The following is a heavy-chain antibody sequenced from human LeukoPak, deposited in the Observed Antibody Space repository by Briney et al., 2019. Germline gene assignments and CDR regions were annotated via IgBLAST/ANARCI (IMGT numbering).Heavy chain of an antibody. CDR2: ISWNSGSV. CDR1: GFTFDDYA. V-gene: IGHV3-9*01. CDR3: AKENYDILTGYKGYGMDV. Sequence: GRSLRLSCAASGFTFDDYAMHWVRQAPGKGLEWVSGISWNSGSVGYADSVKGRFTISRDNAKNSLYLQMISLRAGDTALYYCAKENYDILTGYKGYGMDVWGHGTTVTVSS. D-gene: IGHD3-9*01. J-gene: IGHJ6*02.